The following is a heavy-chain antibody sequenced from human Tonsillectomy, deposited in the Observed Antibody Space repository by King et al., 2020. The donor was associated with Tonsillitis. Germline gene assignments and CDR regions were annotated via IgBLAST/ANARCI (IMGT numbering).Heavy chain of an antibody. V-gene: IGHV3-23*04. D-gene: IGHD5-12*01. CDR2: ISGSGGST. CDR1: GFTFSSYA. CDR3: AKDKVASMPRDAFDC. Sequence: VKLGESGGGLVQPGGSLRLSCEASGFTFSSYAMSWVRQAPGKGLEWVSAISGSGGSTYSADSVKGRFTISRDNSKNTRYLQMNRLRAEDTAVYYCAKDKVASMPRDAFDCWGQGTMVSVSS. J-gene: IGHJ3*01.